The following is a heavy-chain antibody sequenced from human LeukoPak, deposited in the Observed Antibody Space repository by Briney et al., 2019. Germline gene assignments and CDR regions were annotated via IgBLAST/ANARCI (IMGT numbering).Heavy chain of an antibody. Sequence: SETLSLTCAVYGGSFSGYYWSWIRQPPGKGLEWIGEINHSGSTNYNPSLKSRVTISVDTSKNQFSLKLSSVTAADTAVYYCAAWELTYYYYGMDVWGQGTTVTVS. D-gene: IGHD1-26*01. CDR3: AAWELTYYYYGMDV. CDR1: GGSFSGYY. J-gene: IGHJ6*02. V-gene: IGHV4-34*01. CDR2: INHSGST.